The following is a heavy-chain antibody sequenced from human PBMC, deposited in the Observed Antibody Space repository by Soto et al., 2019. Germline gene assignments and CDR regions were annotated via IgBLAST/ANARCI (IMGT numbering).Heavy chain of an antibody. CDR2: ISGSGGNT. CDR3: AKDRVVRGVAGAFDI. J-gene: IGHJ3*02. D-gene: IGHD3-10*01. CDR1: GFTFSNYA. Sequence: ETLSLTCTISGFTFSNYAMSWVRQAPGKGLEWVSTISGSGGNTYYADSVKGRFTISRDSSKNTLYLQMNSLRAEDTAVYYCAKDRVVRGVAGAFDIWGQGTMVTVSS. V-gene: IGHV3-23*01.